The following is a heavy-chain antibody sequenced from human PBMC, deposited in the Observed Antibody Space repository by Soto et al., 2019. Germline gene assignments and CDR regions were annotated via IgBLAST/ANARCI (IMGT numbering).Heavy chain of an antibody. V-gene: IGHV3-23*01. CDR3: AKDRDNFDY. Sequence: EVQLLESGGGLVQPGGSLRLSCAASGFAFSDYAMNWVRQAPGKGLEWVSPVRGSASITYYADSVKGRFTISRDNSKDTLFVQMNSLRAADTAIYYCAKDRDNFDYWGEGTLVTVSS. CDR1: GFAFSDYA. J-gene: IGHJ4*02. CDR2: VRGSASIT.